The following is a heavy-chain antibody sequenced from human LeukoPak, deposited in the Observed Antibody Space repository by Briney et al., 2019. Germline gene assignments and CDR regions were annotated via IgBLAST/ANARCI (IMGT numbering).Heavy chain of an antibody. D-gene: IGHD2-21*01. J-gene: IGHJ4*02. CDR3: AKGAYDYIEVGYFDY. Sequence: GGTLRLSCAASGFTFSSYAMSWVRQAPGKGLEWVSAISDSGASTYYADSVKGRFTISRDKSKNTLYLQMNSLRADDTAVYFCAKGAYDYIEVGYFDYWGQGTVVTVSS. V-gene: IGHV3-23*01. CDR2: ISDSGAST. CDR1: GFTFSSYA.